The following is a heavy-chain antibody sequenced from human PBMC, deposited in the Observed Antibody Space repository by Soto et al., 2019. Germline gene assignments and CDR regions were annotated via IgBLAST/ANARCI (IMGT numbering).Heavy chain of an antibody. J-gene: IGHJ5*02. CDR1: GFTFGSFW. CDR2: INQDGSEK. Sequence: EMQLVGSGGGLVQPGGSLRLSCGVSGFTFGSFWMGWVRQGPGKGLEWVANINQDGSEKYYVDSVKGRFTISRDNPRNSLYLQMDTLRVEDTAVYFCARQIRGLTPNWFDPWGQGTLVSVSS. V-gene: IGHV3-7*01. CDR3: ARQIRGLTPNWFDP.